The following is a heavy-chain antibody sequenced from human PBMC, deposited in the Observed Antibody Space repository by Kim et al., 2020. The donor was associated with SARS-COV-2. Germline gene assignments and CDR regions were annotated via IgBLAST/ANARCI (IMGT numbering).Heavy chain of an antibody. J-gene: IGHJ3*02. D-gene: IGHD3-3*01. V-gene: IGHV3-21*01. CDR3: ARDSAEGLFALNDAFDI. Sequence: GGSLRLSCAASGFTFSSYSMNWVRQAPGKGLEWVSSISSSSSYIYYADSVKGRFTISRDNAKNSLYLQMNSLRAEDTAVYYCARDSAEGLFALNDAFDIWGQGTMVTVSS. CDR1: GFTFSSYS. CDR2: ISSSSSYI.